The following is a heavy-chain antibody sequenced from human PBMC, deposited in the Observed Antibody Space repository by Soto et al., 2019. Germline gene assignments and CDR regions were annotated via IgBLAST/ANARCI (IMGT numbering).Heavy chain of an antibody. CDR1: GYSFTSYW. Sequence: GESLKISCKGSGYSFTSYWISWVRQMPGKGLEWMGRIDPSDSYTNYSPSFQGHVTISADKSISTAYLQWSSLKASDTAMYYCARSEEDCSSTSCALNYYGMDVWGQGTTVTVSS. D-gene: IGHD2-2*01. CDR3: ARSEEDCSSTSCALNYYGMDV. V-gene: IGHV5-10-1*01. J-gene: IGHJ6*02. CDR2: IDPSDSYT.